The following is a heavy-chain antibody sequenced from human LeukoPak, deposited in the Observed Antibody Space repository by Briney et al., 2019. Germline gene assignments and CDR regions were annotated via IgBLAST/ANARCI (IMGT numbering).Heavy chain of an antibody. CDR1: GFTFSSYA. D-gene: IGHD3-3*01. V-gene: IGHV3-30-3*01. Sequence: PGRSLRFSGAGSGFTFSSYAMHWVRQAPVKELEWVAVISYDGSNKYYADAVKGRFTISRYNSKNTLYLQTNSLRAEDTAVYYCARDYDFWSGYYSHYFNAWGQGILVTVSS. J-gene: IGHJ4*02. CDR3: ARDYDFWSGYYSHYFNA. CDR2: ISYDGSNK.